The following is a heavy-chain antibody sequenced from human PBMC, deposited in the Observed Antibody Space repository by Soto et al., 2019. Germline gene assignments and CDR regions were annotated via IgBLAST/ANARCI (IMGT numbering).Heavy chain of an antibody. J-gene: IGHJ6*02. D-gene: IGHD1-26*01. V-gene: IGHV4-38-2*01. CDR3: ARAVDRWDYYYGMDV. CDR1: GYSISSGYY. Sequence: PSETLSLTCAVSGYSISSGYYWGWIRQPPGKGLEWIGSIYHSGSTYYNPSLKSRVTISVDTSKNQFSLKLSSVTAADTAVYYCARAVDRWDYYYGMDVWGQGTTVTVSS. CDR2: IYHSGST.